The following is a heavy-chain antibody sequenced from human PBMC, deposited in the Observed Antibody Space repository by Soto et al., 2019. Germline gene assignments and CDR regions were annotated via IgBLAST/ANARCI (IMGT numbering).Heavy chain of an antibody. Sequence: WETLSLTYTVSGGSISSYYWSWIRQPPGKGLEWIGYIYYSGSTNYNPSLKSRVTISVDTSKNQFSLKLSSVTAADTAVYYCARAVHYDILTRNKNWVDPSGQRRLVT. CDR2: IYYSGST. CDR3: ARAVHYDILTRNKNWVDP. V-gene: IGHV4-59*01. D-gene: IGHD3-9*01. CDR1: GGSISSYY. J-gene: IGHJ5*02.